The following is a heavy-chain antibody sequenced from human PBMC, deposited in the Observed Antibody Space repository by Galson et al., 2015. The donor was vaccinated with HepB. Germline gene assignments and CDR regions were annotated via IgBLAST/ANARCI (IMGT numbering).Heavy chain of an antibody. CDR3: ARGRASPATFDSYYYMDV. D-gene: IGHD2/OR15-2a*01. J-gene: IGHJ6*03. Sequence: SVKVSCKAPGYTFTRHDINWVRQATGQGLEWMGWMNPKSGNTGYLQKFQGRVTMTRNTSISTAYMELRSLRSEDTAVYYCARGRASPATFDSYYYMDVWGKGTKVSVSS. V-gene: IGHV1-8*01. CDR1: GYTFTRHD. CDR2: MNPKSGNT.